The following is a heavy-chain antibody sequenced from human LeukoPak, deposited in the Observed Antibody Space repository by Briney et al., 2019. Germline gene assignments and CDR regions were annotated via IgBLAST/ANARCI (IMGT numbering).Heavy chain of an antibody. Sequence: GGSLRLSCAASGFTFSNAWMSWVRQAPGKGLEWVGRIKSKTDGGTTDYAAPVKGRFTISRDDSKNTLYLQMNSLKTEDTAVYYCTTEESSSGSPHLDWGQGTLVTVSS. V-gene: IGHV3-15*01. CDR1: GFTFSNAW. CDR3: TTEESSSGSPHLD. CDR2: IKSKTDGGTT. D-gene: IGHD6-19*01. J-gene: IGHJ4*02.